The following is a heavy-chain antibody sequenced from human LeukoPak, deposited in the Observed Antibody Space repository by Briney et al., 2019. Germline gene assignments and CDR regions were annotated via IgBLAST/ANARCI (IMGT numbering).Heavy chain of an antibody. CDR3: ARPYYYDSRIDP. D-gene: IGHD3-22*01. V-gene: IGHV4-30-4*01. CDR1: VGSISSGDYY. J-gene: IGHJ5*02. Sequence: SETLSLTCTVSVGSISSGDYYWSWIRQPPGKGLEWIAYMYYSGSTYYNPSLKSRVTMSADTSKNQLSLKLSFVTAADTAVYYCARPYYYDSRIDPGGQGILVTVSS. CDR2: MYYSGST.